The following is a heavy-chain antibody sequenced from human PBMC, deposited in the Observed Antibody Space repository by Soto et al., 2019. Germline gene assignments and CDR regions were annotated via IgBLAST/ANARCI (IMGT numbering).Heavy chain of an antibody. D-gene: IGHD5-12*01. CDR2: IIPIFGTA. V-gene: IGHV1-69*06. CDR3: ARGEAWNYYYYGMDV. Sequence: SVKVSCKASGGTFSSYAISWVRQTPGQGLEWMGGIIPIFGTANYAQKFQGRVTITADKSTSTAYMELSSLRSEDTAVYYCARGEAWNYYYYGMDVWGQGTTVTVSS. J-gene: IGHJ6*02. CDR1: GGTFSSYA.